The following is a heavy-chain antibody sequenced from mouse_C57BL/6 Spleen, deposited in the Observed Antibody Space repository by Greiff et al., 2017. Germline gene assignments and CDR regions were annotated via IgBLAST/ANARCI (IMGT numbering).Heavy chain of an antibody. V-gene: IGHV1-85*01. J-gene: IGHJ4*01. D-gene: IGHD1-1*01. CDR3: ARSSTVVAKRYAMDY. CDR1: GYTFTSYD. CDR2: IYPRDGST. Sequence: VQLQQSGPELVKPGASVKLSCKASGYTFTSYDINWVKQRPGQGLEWIGWIYPRDGSTKYNEKFKGKATLTVDTSSSTAFMELHSLTSEDSAVYFCARSSTVVAKRYAMDYWGQGTSVTVSS.